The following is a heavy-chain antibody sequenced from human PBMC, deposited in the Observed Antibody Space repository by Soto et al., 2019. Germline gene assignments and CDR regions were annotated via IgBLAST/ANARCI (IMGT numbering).Heavy chain of an antibody. V-gene: IGHV1-46*01. Sequence: ASVKVSCKASGYTFTSYYMHWVRQAPGRGLEWMGIINPSGGSTSYAQKFQGRVTMTRDTSTSTVYMELSSLRSEDTAVYYCARGKTSPVVVTAYFDYWGQGTLVTVSS. D-gene: IGHD2-21*02. CDR3: ARGKTSPVVVTAYFDY. CDR2: INPSGGST. J-gene: IGHJ4*02. CDR1: GYTFTSYY.